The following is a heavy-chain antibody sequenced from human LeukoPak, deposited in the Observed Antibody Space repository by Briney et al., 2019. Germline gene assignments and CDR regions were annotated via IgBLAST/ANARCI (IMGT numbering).Heavy chain of an antibody. CDR1: GFIFRGHA. Sequence: GGSLRLSCAASGFIFRGHAMNWVRQAPGKGLEWVSTVSGSGNATYYADSVKGRFTISRDNSKNTLYLQMNSLRAEDTAVYYCAREHCSGGSCYFDYWGQGTLVTVSS. D-gene: IGHD2-15*01. J-gene: IGHJ4*02. CDR3: AREHCSGGSCYFDY. CDR2: VSGSGNAT. V-gene: IGHV3-23*01.